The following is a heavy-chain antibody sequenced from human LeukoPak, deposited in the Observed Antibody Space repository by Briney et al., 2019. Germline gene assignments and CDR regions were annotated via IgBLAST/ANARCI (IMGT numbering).Heavy chain of an antibody. Sequence: SETLSLTCTVSGGSISSYYWSWIRQPPGKGLEWIGYIYTSGSTNYNPSLKSRVTISVDTSKNQFSLKLGSVTAADTAVHYCARLGSPGFDPWGQGTLVTVSS. J-gene: IGHJ5*02. CDR1: GGSISSYY. V-gene: IGHV4-4*09. CDR2: IYTSGST. D-gene: IGHD6-13*01. CDR3: ARLGSPGFDP.